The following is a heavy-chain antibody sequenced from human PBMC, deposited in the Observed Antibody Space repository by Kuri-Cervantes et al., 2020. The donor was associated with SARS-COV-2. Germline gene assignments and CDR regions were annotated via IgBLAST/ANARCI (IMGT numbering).Heavy chain of an antibody. V-gene: IGHV3-30*02. Sequence: GESLKISCAASGFTFSSYGMHWVRQAPGKGLEWVAFIRYDGSNKYYADSVKGRFTISRDNSKNTLYLQMNSLRAEGTAVYYCAKDAEQWLVPERNWFDPWGQGTLVTVSS. CDR3: AKDAEQWLVPERNWFDP. CDR1: GFTFSSYG. CDR2: IRYDGSNK. J-gene: IGHJ5*02. D-gene: IGHD6-19*01.